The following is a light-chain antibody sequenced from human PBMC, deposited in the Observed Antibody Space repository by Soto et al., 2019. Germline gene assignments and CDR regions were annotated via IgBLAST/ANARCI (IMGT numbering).Light chain of an antibody. CDR2: DAS. Sequence: EIVMTQSPANLSVSPGERATLSCRASQSVGSNLAWFQQKPGQAPRLLIYDASARATDIPARFSGSGSGTQFTLTISSLQSEDFAVYYCQQYNNWPPAWTFGQGTKVEIK. CDR1: QSVGSN. V-gene: IGKV3-15*01. CDR3: QQYNNWPPAWT. J-gene: IGKJ1*01.